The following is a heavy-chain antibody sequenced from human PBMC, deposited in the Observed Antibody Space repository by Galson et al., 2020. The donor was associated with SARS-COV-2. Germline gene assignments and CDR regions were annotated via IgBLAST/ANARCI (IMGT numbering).Heavy chain of an antibody. CDR3: AKDPKYYDILTGYFLWDDSPYYYYGMDV. CDR1: GFTFSSYG. Sequence: GGSLRLYCAASGFTFSSYGMHWVRQAPGKGLEWVAVISYDGSNKYYADSVKGRFTISRDNSKNTLYLQMNSLRAEDTAVYYCAKDPKYYDILTGYFLWDDSPYYYYGMDVWGQWTTVTVSS. CDR2: ISYDGSNK. J-gene: IGHJ6*02. D-gene: IGHD3-9*01. V-gene: IGHV3-30*18.